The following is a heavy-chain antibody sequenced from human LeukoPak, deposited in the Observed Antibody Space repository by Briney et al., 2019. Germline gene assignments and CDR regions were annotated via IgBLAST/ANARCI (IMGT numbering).Heavy chain of an antibody. CDR3: ASKAGIAVAGLFDY. Sequence: ASVKVSCKASGYTFTGYYMHWVRQAPGQGLEWMGWINPNSGGTNYAQKFQDRVTMTRDTSISTAYMELSRLRSDDTAVYYCASKAGIAVAGLFDYWGEGTLVTVSS. J-gene: IGHJ4*02. CDR2: INPNSGGT. D-gene: IGHD6-19*01. V-gene: IGHV1-2*02. CDR1: GYTFTGYY.